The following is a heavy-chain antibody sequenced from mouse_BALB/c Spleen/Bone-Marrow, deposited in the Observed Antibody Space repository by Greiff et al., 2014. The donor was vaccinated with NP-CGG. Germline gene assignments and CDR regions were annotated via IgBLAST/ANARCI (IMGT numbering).Heavy chain of an antibody. CDR3: ASPYDRYEGAWFAY. V-gene: IGHV5-17*02. D-gene: IGHD2-14*01. J-gene: IGHJ3*01. Sequence: DVMLVESGGGLVQPGGSRKLSCAASGFTFSSFGMHWVRQAPEKGLEWVAYISSGSSTIYYADTVKGRFTISRDNPKNTLFLQMTSLRSEDTAIYYRASPYDRYEGAWFAYWGQGTLVTVSA. CDR1: GFTFSSFG. CDR2: ISSGSSTI.